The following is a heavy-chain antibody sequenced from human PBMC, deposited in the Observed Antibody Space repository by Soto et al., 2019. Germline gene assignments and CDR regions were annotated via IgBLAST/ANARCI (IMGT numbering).Heavy chain of an antibody. CDR2: INPNSGGT. J-gene: IGHJ5*02. D-gene: IGHD6-6*01. CDR3: ARENRSSSPWFDP. Sequence: ASVKVSCKASGYTFTGYYMHWVRQAPGQGLEWMGWINPNSGGTNYAQKFQGWVTMTRDTSISTAYMELSRLRSDDTAVYYCARENRSSSPWFDPWGQGTLVTVSS. V-gene: IGHV1-2*04. CDR1: GYTFTGYY.